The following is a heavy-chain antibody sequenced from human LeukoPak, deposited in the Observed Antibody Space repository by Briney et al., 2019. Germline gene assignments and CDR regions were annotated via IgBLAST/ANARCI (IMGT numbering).Heavy chain of an antibody. D-gene: IGHD7-27*01. CDR2: IYTSGST. J-gene: IGHJ4*02. Sequence: SETLSLTCTVSGGSISSYYWSWIRQPAGKGLEWIGRIYTSGSTNYNPSLKSRVTISVDTSKNQFSLKLSSVTAADTAVYYCASFSGDPGKPLPEDYWGQGTLVTVSS. CDR3: ASFSGDPGKPLPEDY. V-gene: IGHV4-4*07. CDR1: GGSISSYY.